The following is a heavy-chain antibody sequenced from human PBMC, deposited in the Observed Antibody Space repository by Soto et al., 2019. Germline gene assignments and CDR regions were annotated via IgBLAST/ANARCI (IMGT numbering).Heavy chain of an antibody. J-gene: IGHJ5*02. V-gene: IGHV3-30*18. D-gene: IGHD6-13*01. CDR2: ISYDGSNK. Sequence: GGSLRLSCAASGFTFSSYCMHWVRQAPGKGLEWVAVISYDGSNKYYADTVKGRFTISRDNSKNTLYLQMNRLRTEDTAVYYCEKDRGLWYPHFDNWGQGTPVTVSS. CDR3: EKDRGLWYPHFDN. CDR1: GFTFSSYC.